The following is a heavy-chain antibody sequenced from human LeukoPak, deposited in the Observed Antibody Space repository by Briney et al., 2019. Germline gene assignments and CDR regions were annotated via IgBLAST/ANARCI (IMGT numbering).Heavy chain of an antibody. V-gene: IGHV4-59*01. CDR3: ARARYSSSSGDYFDY. J-gene: IGHJ4*02. CDR2: IYYSGST. D-gene: IGHD6-13*01. Sequence: SETLSLTCTVSGGSISSYYWSWIRQPPGKGLEWIGYIYYSGSTNYNPSLKSRVTISVDTSKNQFSLKLSSVTAADTAVYYCARARYSSSSGDYFDYWGQGTLVTVSS. CDR1: GGSISSYY.